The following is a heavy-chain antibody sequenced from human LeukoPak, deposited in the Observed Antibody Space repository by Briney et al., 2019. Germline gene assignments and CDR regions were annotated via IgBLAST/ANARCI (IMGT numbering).Heavy chain of an antibody. CDR2: IKHDESEK. CDR3: ARAQYYDSSGYYYEDYFQH. V-gene: IGHV3-7*01. CDR1: GFSFNSDW. J-gene: IGHJ1*01. Sequence: PGGSLRLSCAASGFSFNSDWMDWVRQAPGKGLEWVAIIKHDESEKNYLDSVKGRFTISRDNAQNSLYLQMNGLRVEDTAVYYCARAQYYDSSGYYYEDYFQHWGQGTLVTVSS. D-gene: IGHD3-22*01.